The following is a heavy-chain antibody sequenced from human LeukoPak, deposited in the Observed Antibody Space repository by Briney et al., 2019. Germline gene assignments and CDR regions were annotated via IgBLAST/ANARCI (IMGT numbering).Heavy chain of an antibody. V-gene: IGHV3-74*01. CDR3: ARGSPVDTAMVTDFDY. CDR2: INTDGTST. Sequence: TGGSLRLSCAASGFTFSNYWMHWVRQAPGKGLEWVSRINTDGTSTIYADSVRGRFTISRDNAKNTVYLQMNSLRAEDTAVYYCARGSPVDTAMVTDFDYWGQGTLVTVSS. CDR1: GFTFSNYW. J-gene: IGHJ4*02. D-gene: IGHD5-18*01.